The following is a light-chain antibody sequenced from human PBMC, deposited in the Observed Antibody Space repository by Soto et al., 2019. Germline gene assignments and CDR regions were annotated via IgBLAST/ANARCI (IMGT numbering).Light chain of an antibody. CDR1: SGDVDAFDY. CDR3: CSYTSSSTLYV. J-gene: IGLJ1*01. V-gene: IGLV2-14*01. CDR2: EGS. Sequence: QSVLTQPASVSGSPGQSITISCTGTSGDVDAFDYVSWYQQHPGKAPKLMIYEGSKRPSGVSDRFSGSKSGITASLTISGLQAEDEADYYCCSYTSSSTLYVFGSGTKVTVL.